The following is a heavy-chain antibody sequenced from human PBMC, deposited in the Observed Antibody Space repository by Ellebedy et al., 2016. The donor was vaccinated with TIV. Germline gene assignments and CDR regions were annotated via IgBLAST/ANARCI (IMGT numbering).Heavy chain of an antibody. Sequence: SETLSLXXTVSGGSISSGGNYWSWIRQHAVKGLEWIGYIHYSGNTYYNPSLKSRVTMFVDTSNNQFSLKLTSLTAADTAVYYCARGIYSKYNYPWNMDVWGRGTTVTVSS. V-gene: IGHV4-31*03. CDR2: IHYSGNT. CDR1: GGSISSGGNY. J-gene: IGHJ6*03. D-gene: IGHD5-24*01. CDR3: ARGIYSKYNYPWNMDV.